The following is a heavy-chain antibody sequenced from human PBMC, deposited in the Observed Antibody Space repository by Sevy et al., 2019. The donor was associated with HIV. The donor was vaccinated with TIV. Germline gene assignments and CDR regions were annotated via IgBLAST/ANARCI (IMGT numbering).Heavy chain of an antibody. Sequence: GGSLRLSCAASGFTFSSYEMTWVRQAPGKGLEWISSISSSGTTIYYGDSVEGRFTISRDNPKNSLYLQMNSLRAEDTVFYYGARKGGPYDIGFDPWGQGTLVTVSS. CDR3: ARKGGPYDIGFDP. CDR1: GFTFSSYE. D-gene: IGHD3-22*01. V-gene: IGHV3-48*03. CDR2: ISSSGTTI. J-gene: IGHJ5*02.